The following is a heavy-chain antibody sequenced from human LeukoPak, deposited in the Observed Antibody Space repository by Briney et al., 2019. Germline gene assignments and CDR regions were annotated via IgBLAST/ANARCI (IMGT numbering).Heavy chain of an antibody. CDR3: ARGYSYGQLYHFDY. V-gene: IGHV3-48*03. J-gene: IGHJ4*02. CDR1: GFTFSSYE. CDR2: ISSSGSTT. Sequence: PGGSLRLSCAASGFTFSSYEMNWVRQAPGKGLEWVSYISSSGSTTYYADSVKGRFTISRDSATNSLYLQMNSLRAEDTAVYYCARGYSYGQLYHFDYWGQGTLVTASS. D-gene: IGHD5-18*01.